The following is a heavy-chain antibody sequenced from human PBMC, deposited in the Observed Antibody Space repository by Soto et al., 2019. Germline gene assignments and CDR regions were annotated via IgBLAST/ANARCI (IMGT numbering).Heavy chain of an antibody. CDR1: GFTFDDYA. J-gene: IGHJ3*02. CDR2: ISWNSGSI. V-gene: IGHV3-9*01. CDR3: AKGAYYYDTGAFDI. Sequence: GGSLRLSCAASGFTFDDYAMHWVRQAPGKGLEWVSGISWNSGSIGYADSVKGRFTISRDNAKNSLYLQMNSLRAEDTALYYCAKGAYYYDTGAFDIWGQGTMVTVSS. D-gene: IGHD3-22*01.